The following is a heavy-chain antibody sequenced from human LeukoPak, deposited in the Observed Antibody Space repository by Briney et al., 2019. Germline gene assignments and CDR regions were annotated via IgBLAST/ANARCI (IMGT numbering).Heavy chain of an antibody. Sequence: QAGGSLRLSCAASGFTFSSYWMPWVRQAPGKGLVWVSRINSDGSSTSYADSVKGRFTISRDNAKNTLYLQMNSLRAEDTAVYYCARSTIFGVEIDYWGQGTLVTVSS. J-gene: IGHJ4*02. CDR3: ARSTIFGVEIDY. D-gene: IGHD3-3*01. V-gene: IGHV3-74*01. CDR2: INSDGSST. CDR1: GFTFSSYW.